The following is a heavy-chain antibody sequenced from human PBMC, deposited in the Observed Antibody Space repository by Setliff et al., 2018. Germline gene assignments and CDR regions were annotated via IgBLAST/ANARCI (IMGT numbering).Heavy chain of an antibody. Sequence: PGGSLRLSCAASGFAFSNLAMNWVRQAQGKGLEWVSTISGGVTNMDYADSVRGRFTISRDNSKKTLYLQMNSLRAEDTAVYYCVKDVVGYSSTWPKRDYFDYWGQGTLVT. CDR2: ISGGVTNM. CDR3: VKDVVGYSSTWPKRDYFDY. V-gene: IGHV3-23*01. J-gene: IGHJ4*02. D-gene: IGHD6-13*01. CDR1: GFAFSNLA.